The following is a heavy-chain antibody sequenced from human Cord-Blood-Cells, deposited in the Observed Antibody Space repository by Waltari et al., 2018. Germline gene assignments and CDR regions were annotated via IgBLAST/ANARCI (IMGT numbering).Heavy chain of an antibody. CDR3: ARDHPDY. CDR1: GFTLSSYA. Sequence: QVQLVESGGGVVQPGRSLRLSCAASGFTLSSYAMHWVRQAPGKGLEWVAVISYDGSNKYYADSVKGRFTISRDNSKNTLYLQMNSLRAEDTAVYYCARDHPDYWGQGTLVTVSS. J-gene: IGHJ4*02. CDR2: ISYDGSNK. V-gene: IGHV3-30*04.